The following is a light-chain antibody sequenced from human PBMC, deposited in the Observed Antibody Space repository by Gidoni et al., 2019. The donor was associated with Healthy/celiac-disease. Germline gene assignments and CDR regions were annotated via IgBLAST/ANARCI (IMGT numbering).Light chain of an antibody. V-gene: IGLV3-1*01. CDR3: QAWDSSTAVV. J-gene: IGLJ2*01. CDR2: QDS. CDR1: KLGDKY. Sequence: SYELTQPPSASVSLGQTASITCSGDKLGDKYACWYQQKPGQSPVLVIYQDSKRPSGIPERFSGSNSGNTATLTISGTQAMDEADYYCQAWDSSTAVVFGGGTKLTVL.